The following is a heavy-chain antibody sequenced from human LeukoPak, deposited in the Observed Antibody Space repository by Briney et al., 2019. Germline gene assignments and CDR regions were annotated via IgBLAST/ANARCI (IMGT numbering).Heavy chain of an antibody. D-gene: IGHD6-19*01. CDR1: GFTFSSYG. CDR3: ARWTIAVAGTAFDY. J-gene: IGHJ4*02. CDR2: IWYDGSNK. V-gene: IGHV3-33*01. Sequence: GGSLRLSCAASGFTFSSYGMHWVRQAPGKGLEWVAVIWYDGSNKYYADSVKGRFTISRDNSKNTLYLQMNSLRAEDTAVYYCARWTIAVAGTAFDYWGQGTLVIVSS.